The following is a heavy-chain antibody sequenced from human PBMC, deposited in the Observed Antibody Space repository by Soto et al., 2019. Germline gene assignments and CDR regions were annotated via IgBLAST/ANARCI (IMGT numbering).Heavy chain of an antibody. CDR2: ISGSGGST. D-gene: IGHD3-16*01. CDR3: AKDQGDYYYGMDV. CDR1: GFTFSSYA. Sequence: EVQLLESGGGLVQPGGSLRLSCAASGFTFSSYAMSRVRQAPGKGLEWVSAISGSGGSTYYADSVKGRFTISRDNSKNTLYLQMNSLRAEDTAVYYCAKDQGDYYYGMDVWGQGTTVTVSS. J-gene: IGHJ6*02. V-gene: IGHV3-23*01.